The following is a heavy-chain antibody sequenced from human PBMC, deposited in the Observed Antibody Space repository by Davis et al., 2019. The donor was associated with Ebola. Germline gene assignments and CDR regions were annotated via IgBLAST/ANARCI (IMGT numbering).Heavy chain of an antibody. D-gene: IGHD3-22*01. CDR1: GGSISSYY. Sequence: PSETLSLTCTVSGGSISSYYWSWIRQPPGKGLEWIGYIYYSGSTNYNPSLKSRVTISVDTSKNQFSLKLSSVTAADTAVYYCVGAHSRWLLAEDDYWGQGTLVTVSS. CDR2: IYYSGST. J-gene: IGHJ4*02. CDR3: VGAHSRWLLAEDDY. V-gene: IGHV4-59*08.